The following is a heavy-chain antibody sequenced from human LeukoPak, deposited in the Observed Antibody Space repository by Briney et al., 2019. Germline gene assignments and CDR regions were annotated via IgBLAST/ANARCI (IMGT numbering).Heavy chain of an antibody. Sequence: GGSLRLSCAASGFTFSSYSMNWVRPAPGKWLGWVSYTTSSSSTIYYADSVKGRFTISRDNAKNSLYLQMNSLRAEDTAVYYCARGDCSSTSCHAPWGQGNLVTVSS. CDR3: ARGDCSSTSCHAP. D-gene: IGHD2-2*01. J-gene: IGHJ5*02. V-gene: IGHV3-48*01. CDR1: GFTFSSYS. CDR2: TTSSSSTI.